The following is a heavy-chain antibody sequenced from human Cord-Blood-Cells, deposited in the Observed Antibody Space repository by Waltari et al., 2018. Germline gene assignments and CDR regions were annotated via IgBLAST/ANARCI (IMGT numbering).Heavy chain of an antibody. CDR2: IKQDGSEK. CDR3: AGSGSYDAFDI. CDR1: GFTFSSYW. Sequence: EVQLVEYGGGLVQPGGALRLSCAASGFTFSSYWMSGVRQATGKGLEWVANIKQDGSEKYYVDSGKGRFTISRDNAKNSLYLQMNSLRAEDTAVYYCAGSGSYDAFDIWGQGTMVTVSS. D-gene: IGHD3-10*01. J-gene: IGHJ3*02. V-gene: IGHV3-7*01.